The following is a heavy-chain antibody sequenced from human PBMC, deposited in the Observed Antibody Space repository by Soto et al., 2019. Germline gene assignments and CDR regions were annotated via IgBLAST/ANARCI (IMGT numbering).Heavy chain of an antibody. D-gene: IGHD2-2*01. Sequence: GGSLRLSCAASGFTFSSYGMHWVRQAPGKGLEWVAVISYDGSNKYYADSVKGRFTISRDNSKNTLYLQMNSLRAEDTAVYYCAKDIVVVPAALRGFYGMDVWGQGTTVTVS. J-gene: IGHJ6*02. CDR1: GFTFSSYG. CDR3: AKDIVVVPAALRGFYGMDV. V-gene: IGHV3-30*18. CDR2: ISYDGSNK.